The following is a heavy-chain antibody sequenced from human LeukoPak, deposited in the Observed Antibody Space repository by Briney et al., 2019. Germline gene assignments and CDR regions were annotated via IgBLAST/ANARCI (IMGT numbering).Heavy chain of an antibody. J-gene: IGHJ3*02. V-gene: IGHV4-59*01. D-gene: IGHD1-26*01. CDR1: GGSISTYY. Sequence: SETLSLTCTVSGGSISTYYWSWIRQPPGKGLEWVGYIYFSGITDYNPSLKSRVTISVDTSKNQFSLKVSSVTVADTAVYYCARGSYRDAFDIWGQGTMVTVSS. CDR2: IYFSGIT. CDR3: ARGSYRDAFDI.